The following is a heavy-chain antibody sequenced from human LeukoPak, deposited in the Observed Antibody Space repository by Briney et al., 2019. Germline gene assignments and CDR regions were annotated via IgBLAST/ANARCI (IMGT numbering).Heavy chain of an antibody. D-gene: IGHD1-26*01. J-gene: IGHJ3*02. Sequence: GGSLRLSCAASGFTFSSYWMHWVRQAPGKGLVWVSRINSDGSSTSYADSVKGRFTISRDNAKNTLYVQMNSLRAEDTAVYYCARGTGYSVFDIWGQGTMVTVFS. CDR1: GFTFSSYW. V-gene: IGHV3-74*01. CDR2: INSDGSST. CDR3: ARGTGYSVFDI.